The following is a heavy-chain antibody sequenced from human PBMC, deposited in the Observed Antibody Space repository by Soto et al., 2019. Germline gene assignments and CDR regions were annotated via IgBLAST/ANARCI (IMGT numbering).Heavy chain of an antibody. Sequence: SVKVSCKASGGTFSSYAISWVRQAPGQGLEWMGGIIPIFGTANYAQKFQGRVTITADESTSTAYMELSSLRSEDTAVYYCARSEWELFAPLDYWGQGTLVTVSS. CDR2: IIPIFGTA. V-gene: IGHV1-69*13. J-gene: IGHJ4*02. CDR3: ARSEWELFAPLDY. D-gene: IGHD1-26*01. CDR1: GGTFSSYA.